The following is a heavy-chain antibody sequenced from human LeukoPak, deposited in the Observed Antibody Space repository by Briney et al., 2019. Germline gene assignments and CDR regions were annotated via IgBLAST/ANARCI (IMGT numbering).Heavy chain of an antibody. D-gene: IGHD1-26*01. V-gene: IGHV4-39*07. CDR2: VFYSGST. Sequence: SETLSLTCSVSGDSISSSSHYWAWIRLPPGKALEWIGHVFYSGSTEYNPSLRSRVTISVDRSKNQPSLKLRSMTAADTAVYYCARDHMDPRLGAFDMWGQGTMVTVSS. J-gene: IGHJ3*02. CDR3: ARDHMDPRLGAFDM. CDR1: GDSISSSSHY.